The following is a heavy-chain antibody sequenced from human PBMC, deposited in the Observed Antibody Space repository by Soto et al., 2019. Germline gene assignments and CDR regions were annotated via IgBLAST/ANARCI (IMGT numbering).Heavy chain of an antibody. Sequence: QVQLQESGPGLVKPSETLSLICTVSGGSIRNYFWTWIRQTAGKGLEWIGRIDSSGNTVYNASLTSRIIMSIDMSKNQFSLKLISMTAADTAVYYCVRDVESPGISVSWGAFDSWGQGTVVTVSS. J-gene: IGHJ3*02. CDR3: VRDVESPGISVSWGAFDS. V-gene: IGHV4-4*07. D-gene: IGHD1-20*01. CDR1: GGSIRNYF. CDR2: IDSSGNT.